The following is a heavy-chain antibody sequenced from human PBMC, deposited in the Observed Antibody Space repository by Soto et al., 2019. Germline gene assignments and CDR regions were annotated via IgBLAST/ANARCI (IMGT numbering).Heavy chain of an antibody. J-gene: IGHJ4*02. V-gene: IGHV3-33*01. CDR2: IWYDGSRT. CDR3: AREQIGVAGSTYDY. D-gene: IGHD6-19*01. CDR1: GFTFSTYG. Sequence: QVQLVESGGGVVQPGTSLRLSCAASGFTFSTYGMHWVRQAPGKGLDWVALIWYDGSRTHYAGSVKGRFTISRDNSKNTLFLQMNSLRVEDTAVYYCAREQIGVAGSTYDYWGQGTLVTVSS.